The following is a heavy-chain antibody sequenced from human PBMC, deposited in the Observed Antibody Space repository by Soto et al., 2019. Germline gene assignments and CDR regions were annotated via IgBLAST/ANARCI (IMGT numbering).Heavy chain of an antibody. V-gene: IGHV3-33*01. Sequence: GGSLRLSCAASGFTFSSYGMHWVRQAPGKGLEWVAVIWYDGSNKYYADSVKGRFTISRDNSKNTLYLQMNSLRAEDTAVYYCARGGRGAKLITKYYFDYWGQGTLVTVSS. CDR2: IWYDGSNK. D-gene: IGHD3-10*01. CDR1: GFTFSSYG. J-gene: IGHJ4*02. CDR3: ARGGRGAKLITKYYFDY.